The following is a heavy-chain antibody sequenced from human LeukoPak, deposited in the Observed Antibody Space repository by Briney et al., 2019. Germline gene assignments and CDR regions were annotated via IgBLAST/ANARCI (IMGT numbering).Heavy chain of an antibody. CDR2: IYSGGST. D-gene: IGHD3-10*01. CDR3: ARERITMVRGVDYYYYGMDV. CDR1: GFTVSSNH. J-gene: IGHJ6*02. V-gene: IGHV3-66*02. Sequence: GGSLRLSCAASGFTVSSNHMSWVRQAPGKGLEWVSVIYSGGSTYYADSVKGRFTISRDNSKNTLYLQMNSLRAEDTAVYYCARERITMVRGVDYYYYGMDVWGQGTTVTVSS.